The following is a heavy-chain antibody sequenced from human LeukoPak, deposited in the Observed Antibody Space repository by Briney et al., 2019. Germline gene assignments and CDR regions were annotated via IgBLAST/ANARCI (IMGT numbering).Heavy chain of an antibody. D-gene: IGHD5-24*01. CDR1: GYTFTGYY. CDR2: IKPNSGGT. V-gene: IGHV1-2*02. Sequence: ASVKVSCKASGYTFTGYYMHWVRQAPGQGLEWMGWIKPNSGGTNYAQKFQGRVTMTRDTSISAVYMEPSRLRSDDTAVYYCARDGTGVYNLVQYWGQGTLVTVSS. J-gene: IGHJ4*02. CDR3: ARDGTGVYNLVQY.